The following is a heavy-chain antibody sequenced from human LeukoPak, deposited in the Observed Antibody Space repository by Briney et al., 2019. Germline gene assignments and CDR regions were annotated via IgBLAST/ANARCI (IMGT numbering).Heavy chain of an antibody. V-gene: IGHV3-23*01. Sequence: GGSLRLSCAASGFTLSSYAMSWVRQAPGKGLEWVSAFSGGGGSTYYADSVKGRFTISRDNSKNTLYLQMNNLRPEDTALYYCARESHEGATRAYNWFDPWGQGTLVSVSS. CDR1: GFTLSSYA. CDR3: ARESHEGATRAYNWFDP. D-gene: IGHD1-26*01. J-gene: IGHJ5*02. CDR2: FSGGGGST.